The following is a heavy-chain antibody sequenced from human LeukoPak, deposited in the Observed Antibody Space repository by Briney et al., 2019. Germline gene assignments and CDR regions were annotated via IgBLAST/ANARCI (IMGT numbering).Heavy chain of an antibody. CDR2: IPDSGNT. V-gene: IGHV4-38-2*02. J-gene: IGHJ6*03. D-gene: IGHD2-2*01. CDR1: GDSFNNGLY. Sequence: SETLSLTCTVSGDSFNNGLYWGWIRQPPGKGLAWIGSIPDSGNTYYNPSLKSRVTISVDTSKKQFSLKLNSVTAADTAVYYCARGDCSSTICYSPMDVWGKGTTVTVSS. CDR3: ARGDCSSTICYSPMDV.